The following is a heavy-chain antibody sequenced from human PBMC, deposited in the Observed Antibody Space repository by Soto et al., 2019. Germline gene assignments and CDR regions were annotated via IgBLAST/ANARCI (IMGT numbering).Heavy chain of an antibody. V-gene: IGHV5-10-1*01. CDR2: IDPGDSYT. CDR3: AIPLGYFDTTGYQVDAFDI. Sequence: PGESLKISCKGSGYDFTSYWISWVRQMPGKGLEWMGRIDPGDSYTNYSPSFQGHVTISADKSINTAYLQWSSLKASDTAMYYCAIPLGYFDTTGYQVDAFDIWGQGTMVTVAS. D-gene: IGHD3-22*01. CDR1: GYDFTSYW. J-gene: IGHJ3*02.